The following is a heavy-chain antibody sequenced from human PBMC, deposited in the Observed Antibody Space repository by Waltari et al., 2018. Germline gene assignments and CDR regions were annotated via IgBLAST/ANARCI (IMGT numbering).Heavy chain of an antibody. CDR2: IIGSGSST. D-gene: IGHD5-18*01. Sequence: EVQLLESGGGLVQPGGSLSLSCAASGFTFSSYAMNWVRQAPGKGLEWVSAIIGSGSSTNYADSVKGRFAISRDNSRNTLYLQMDSLRAEDTAVYFCASRSYTYGFDHWGQGTLVTVSS. V-gene: IGHV3-23*01. J-gene: IGHJ4*02. CDR3: ASRSYTYGFDH. CDR1: GFTFSSYA.